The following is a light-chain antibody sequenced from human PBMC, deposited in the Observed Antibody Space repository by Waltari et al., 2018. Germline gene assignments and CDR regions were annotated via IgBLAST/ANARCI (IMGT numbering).Light chain of an antibody. V-gene: IGLV3-21*03. CDR2: DDS. Sequence: SYVLTQPPSVSVAPGKTATITFGGADIGSQRRHRYQPRPGQAPVLVVYDDSDRPSDIPERFSGSISGNMATLTVSRVEAGDEADYYCQVWDSSRDLVLIGGGTKLTVL. CDR3: QVWDSSRDLVL. CDR1: DIGSQR. J-gene: IGLJ2*01.